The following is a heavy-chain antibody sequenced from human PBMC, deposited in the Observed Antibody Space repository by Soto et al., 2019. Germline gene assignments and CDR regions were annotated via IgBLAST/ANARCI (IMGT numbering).Heavy chain of an antibody. CDR1: GFTFSKYW. Sequence: EVQLVESGGGLVQPGGSLRLSCAASGFTFSKYWIHWVRQAPGKGLVWVSRIKGDESTTNYADSVKGRFTISRDNANDVVFLHMTTMTADYKAVYYCARGGYGLWLNDYWGQGTLVTVSS. CDR2: IKGDESTT. J-gene: IGHJ4*02. CDR3: ARGGYGLWLNDY. V-gene: IGHV3-74*01. D-gene: IGHD5-18*01.